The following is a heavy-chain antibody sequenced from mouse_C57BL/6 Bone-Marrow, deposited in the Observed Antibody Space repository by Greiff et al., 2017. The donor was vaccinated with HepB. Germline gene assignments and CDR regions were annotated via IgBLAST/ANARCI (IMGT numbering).Heavy chain of an antibody. V-gene: IGHV1-82*01. CDR3: ARRALLYDYLDY. CDR1: GYAFRSSW. CDR2: IYPGDGDT. D-gene: IGHD2-12*01. J-gene: IGHJ2*01. Sequence: QVQLKESGPELVKPGASVKISCKASGYAFRSSWMNWVKQRPGKGLAWIGRIYPGDGDTNYNGKFKGKATLTADKSSSTAYMQLSSLPSEDSAVYVCARRALLYDYLDYWGQGTTLTVSS.